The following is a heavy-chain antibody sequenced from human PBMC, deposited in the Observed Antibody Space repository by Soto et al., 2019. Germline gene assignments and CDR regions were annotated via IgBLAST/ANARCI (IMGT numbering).Heavy chain of an antibody. CDR1: GFTFTISA. CDR3: AAEGLAVAASGYYYYGMDV. V-gene: IGHV1-58*01. Sequence: SLKVSCKASGFTFTISAVQWVRQARGQRLEWIGWIVVGSGNTNYAQKFQERVTITRDMSTSTAYMELSSLRSEDTAVYYCAAEGLAVAASGYYYYGMDVWGQGTTVTVSS. CDR2: IVVGSGNT. J-gene: IGHJ6*02. D-gene: IGHD6-19*01.